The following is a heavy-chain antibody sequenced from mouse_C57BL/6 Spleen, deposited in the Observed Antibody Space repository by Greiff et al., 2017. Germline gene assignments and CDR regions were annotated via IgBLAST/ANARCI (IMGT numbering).Heavy chain of an antibody. V-gene: IGHV1-66*01. CDR2: IYPGSGNT. J-gene: IGHJ2*01. CDR1: GYSFTSYY. Sequence: VQLQQSGPELVKPGASVKISCKASGYSFTSYYIHWVKQRPGQGLEWIGWIYPGSGNTKYNEKFKGKATLTADTSSSTAYMQLSSLTSEYSAVYYCARYSNYFDYWGQGTTLTVSS. CDR3: ARYSNYFDY. D-gene: IGHD2-5*01.